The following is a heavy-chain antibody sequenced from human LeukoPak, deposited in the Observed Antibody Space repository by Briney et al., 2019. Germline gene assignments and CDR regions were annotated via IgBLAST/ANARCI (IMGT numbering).Heavy chain of an antibody. CDR3: ATGPTVTRLDY. CDR2: INPSAGST. Sequence: ASGTVSCKASGYTFTSNYMHWVRQAPGQGLEWMGIINPSAGSTSYAQTFQGRVTMTRDTSTNTVYLELSSQTSEDTAVYYCATGPTVTRLDYWGQGTLVTVSS. CDR1: GYTFTSNY. J-gene: IGHJ4*02. V-gene: IGHV1-46*01. D-gene: IGHD4-17*01.